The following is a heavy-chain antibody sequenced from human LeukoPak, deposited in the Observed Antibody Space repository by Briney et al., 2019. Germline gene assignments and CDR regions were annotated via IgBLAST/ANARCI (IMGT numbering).Heavy chain of an antibody. CDR3: AKDVYSNTLYYGMDV. Sequence: GGSLRLSCAASGFTFSDYYMSWVRQAPGKGLEWVSAISGSGGSTYYADSVKGRFTISRDNSKNTLYLRMNSLRAEDTAVYYCAKDVYSNTLYYGMDVWGQGTTVTVSS. CDR2: ISGSGGST. D-gene: IGHD4-11*01. J-gene: IGHJ6*02. CDR1: GFTFSDYY. V-gene: IGHV3-23*01.